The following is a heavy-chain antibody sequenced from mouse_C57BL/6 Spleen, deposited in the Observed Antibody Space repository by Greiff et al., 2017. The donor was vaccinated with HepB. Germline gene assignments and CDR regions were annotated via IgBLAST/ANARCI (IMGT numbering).Heavy chain of an antibody. J-gene: IGHJ1*01. CDR1: GFTFSDYG. CDR3: ARSYDYDDGWYFDV. CDR2: ISSGSSTI. D-gene: IGHD2-4*01. V-gene: IGHV5-17*01. Sequence: EVQLQESGGGLVKPGGCLKLSCAASGFTFSDYGMHWVRQAPEKGLEWVAYISSGSSTIYYADTVKGRFTISRDNAKNTLFLQMTSLRSEDTAMYYCARSYDYDDGWYFDVWGAGTTVTVSS.